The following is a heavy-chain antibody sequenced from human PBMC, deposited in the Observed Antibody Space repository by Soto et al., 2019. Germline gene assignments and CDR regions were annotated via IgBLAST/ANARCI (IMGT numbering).Heavy chain of an antibody. D-gene: IGHD2-2*01. J-gene: IGHJ3*02. V-gene: IGHV4-31*03. Sequence: PSETLSLTCTVSGGSISSGGYYWSWIRQHPGKGLEWIGYIYYSGSTYYNPSLKSRVTISVDTSKNQFSLKLSSVTAADTAVYYCAREGSAVVVPAAMLGPQKDAFDIWGQGTMVT. CDR3: AREGSAVVVPAAMLGPQKDAFDI. CDR2: IYYSGST. CDR1: GGSISSGGYY.